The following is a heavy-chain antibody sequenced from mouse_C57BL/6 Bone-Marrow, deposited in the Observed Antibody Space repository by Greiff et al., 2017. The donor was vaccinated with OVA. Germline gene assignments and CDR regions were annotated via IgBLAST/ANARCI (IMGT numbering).Heavy chain of an antibody. CDR2: INPNNGGT. Sequence: VQLQQSGPELVKPGASVKISCKASGYTFTDYYMNWVKQSHGKSLEWIGDINPNNGGTSYNQKFKGKATLTVDKSSSTAYMELRSLTSEDAAVYYCARGYGSPYYYAMDYWGQGTSVTVSS. CDR1: GYTFTDYY. D-gene: IGHD1-1*01. V-gene: IGHV1-26*01. CDR3: ARGYGSPYYYAMDY. J-gene: IGHJ4*01.